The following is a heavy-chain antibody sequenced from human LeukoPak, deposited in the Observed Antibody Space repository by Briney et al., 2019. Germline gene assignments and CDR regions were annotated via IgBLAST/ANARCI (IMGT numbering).Heavy chain of an antibody. D-gene: IGHD1-7*01. J-gene: IGHJ6*03. CDR2: IYSGGST. CDR3: ARENYKRESYYYMDV. Sequence: GGSLRLSCTASGFTVSSNYMSWVRQAPGKGLEWVSVIYSGGSTYYADSVKGRFTISRDNSKNTLYLQMNSLRAEDTAVYYCARENYKRESYYYMDVWGKGTTVTVS. CDR1: GFTVSSNY. V-gene: IGHV3-53*05.